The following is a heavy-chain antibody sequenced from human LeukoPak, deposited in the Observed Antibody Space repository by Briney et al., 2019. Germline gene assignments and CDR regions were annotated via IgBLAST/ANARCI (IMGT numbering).Heavy chain of an antibody. D-gene: IGHD3-3*01. CDR1: GGSISSFY. Sequence: SETLSLTCTVSGGSISSFYWSWIRQPPGKGLEWIGYIYYSGSTKYNPSLKSRVTISVHTSKDQFSLKLSSVTAADTAVYYCAREGGFFRPLDYSGQGTLVTVSS. V-gene: IGHV4-59*12. J-gene: IGHJ4*02. CDR2: IYYSGST. CDR3: AREGGFFRPLDY.